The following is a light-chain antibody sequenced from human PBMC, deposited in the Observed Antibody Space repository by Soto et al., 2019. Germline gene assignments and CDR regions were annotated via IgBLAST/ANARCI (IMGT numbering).Light chain of an antibody. CDR1: QSISFY. CDR3: QQRSNWPT. V-gene: IGKV3-11*01. Sequence: EIVLTQSPATLSLSPGDRATLSCMASQSISFYLTWYPHKPGQAPRLLIYDASNRATGIPARFSSSGYGTALPLTLSSLEPEDFAVYYCQQRSNWPTFGQGTRQEI. J-gene: IGKJ5*01. CDR2: DAS.